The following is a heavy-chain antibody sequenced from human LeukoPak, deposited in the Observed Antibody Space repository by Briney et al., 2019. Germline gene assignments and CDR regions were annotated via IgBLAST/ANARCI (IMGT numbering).Heavy chain of an antibody. J-gene: IGHJ4*02. D-gene: IGHD5-12*01. V-gene: IGHV4-31*03. CDR2: IYYNGGT. Sequence: SETLSLTCTVSGGSISSGGYYWTWIRQHPGKGLEWIGYIYYNGGTYYSPSLKSRLTISQDTSKNQFSLKLSSVTAADTAVYFCARGGFQYYFDYWGQGTLVTVSS. CDR3: ARGGFQYYFDY. CDR1: GGSISSGGYY.